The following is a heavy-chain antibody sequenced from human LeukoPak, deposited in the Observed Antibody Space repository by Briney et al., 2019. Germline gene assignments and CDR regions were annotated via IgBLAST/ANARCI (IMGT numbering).Heavy chain of an antibody. CDR1: GYTFSDYS. V-gene: IGHV3-21*01. Sequence: GGSLRLSCAASGYTFSDYSMNWVRQAPGKGLEWVSCITSRSSYMYYVETVKGRFTISRDNAKNSLYLQMNSLRAEDTAVYYCTRDPIAAAASVGDNWGQGTLVTVSS. CDR2: ITSRSSYM. D-gene: IGHD6-13*01. J-gene: IGHJ4*02. CDR3: TRDPIAAAASVGDN.